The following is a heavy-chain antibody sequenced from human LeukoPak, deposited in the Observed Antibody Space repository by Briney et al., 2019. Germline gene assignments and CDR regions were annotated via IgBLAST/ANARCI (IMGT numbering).Heavy chain of an antibody. CDR3: APLGYCSSTTCDSRDY. J-gene: IGHJ4*02. D-gene: IGHD2-2*01. Sequence: GGFLRLSCAATGFTFSSYAMSWVRQAPGKGLDWVSTITDSGGSTYYADSVKGRLTISRDNSKNTLYLQMNSLRVEDTAVYYCAPLGYCSSTTCDSRDYWGRGTLVTVSS. CDR1: GFTFSSYA. CDR2: ITDSGGST. V-gene: IGHV3-23*01.